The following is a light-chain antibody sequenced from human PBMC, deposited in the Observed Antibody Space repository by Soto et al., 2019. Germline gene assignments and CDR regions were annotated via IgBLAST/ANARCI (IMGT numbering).Light chain of an antibody. Sequence: QSVLTQPASVSGSPGQSITISCTGTSSDIGSYNLVSWYQQYPGKAPKLMIYEGAQRPSGVSNRFSGSKSGNTASLTISGLQAEDEADYYCYSYVGSTSLNVFGTGTKLTVL. J-gene: IGLJ1*01. CDR2: EGA. V-gene: IGLV2-23*01. CDR1: SSDIGSYNL. CDR3: YSYVGSTSLNV.